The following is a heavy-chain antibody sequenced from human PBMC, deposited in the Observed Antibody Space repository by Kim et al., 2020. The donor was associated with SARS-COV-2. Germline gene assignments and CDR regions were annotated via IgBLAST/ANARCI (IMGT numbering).Heavy chain of an antibody. D-gene: IGHD3-16*01. CDR3: AIDRSPPHRYGGFAGYYDY. CDR2: IIPIFGTA. J-gene: IGHJ4*02. CDR1: GCTFTSYA. V-gene: IGHV1-69*13. Sequence: SVKVSCKASGCTFTSYAISWVRQAPGQGLEWMGVIIPIFGTANYAQKFQGRVTITADESMSTAYMELSSLRSEDTAVYYCAIDRSPPHRYGGFAGYYDYWGQGTLVTVSS.